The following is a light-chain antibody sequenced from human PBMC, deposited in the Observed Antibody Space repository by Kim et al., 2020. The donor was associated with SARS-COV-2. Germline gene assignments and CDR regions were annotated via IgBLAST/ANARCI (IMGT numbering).Light chain of an antibody. Sequence: TPGEEDLQSCRASQAINSNYLAWFQQKPGQAPRHLMSGASYRATDIPDRCSGSASGTVLTHTISRLEPEDSEVYYCHYYGTSILTYGGGTKVDIK. CDR1: QAINSNY. CDR3: HYYGTSILT. V-gene: IGKV3-20*01. J-gene: IGKJ4*01. CDR2: GAS.